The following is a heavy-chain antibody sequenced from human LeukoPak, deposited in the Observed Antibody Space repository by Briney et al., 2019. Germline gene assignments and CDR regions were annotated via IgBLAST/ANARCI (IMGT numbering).Heavy chain of an antibody. CDR2: IWYDGSNK. CDR1: GFTFSSYG. CDR3: ARGFDSSGYYYNYFEY. V-gene: IGHV3-33*01. J-gene: IGHJ4*02. D-gene: IGHD3-22*01. Sequence: GGSLRLSCAASGFTFSSYGMHWVRQAPGKGLEWVAVIWYDGSNKYYADSVKGRFTISRENSKNTLYVQMNSLRVEDTAVYYCARGFDSSGYYYNYFEYWGQGTLVTVSS.